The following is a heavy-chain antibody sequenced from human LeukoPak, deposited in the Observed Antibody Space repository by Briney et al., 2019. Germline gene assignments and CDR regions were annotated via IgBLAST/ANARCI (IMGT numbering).Heavy chain of an antibody. CDR1: GFTFSSFS. V-gene: IGHV3-9*01. J-gene: IGHJ4*02. D-gene: IGHD1-26*01. CDR3: AKDIGAGRGHYFDY. Sequence: PGGSLRLSCAASGFTFSSFSMTWVRQAPGKVLEWDSGISWNSGSIGYADSVKGRFTISRDNAKNSLYLQMNSLRAEDTALYYCAKDIGAGRGHYFDYWGQGTLVTVSS. CDR2: ISWNSGSI.